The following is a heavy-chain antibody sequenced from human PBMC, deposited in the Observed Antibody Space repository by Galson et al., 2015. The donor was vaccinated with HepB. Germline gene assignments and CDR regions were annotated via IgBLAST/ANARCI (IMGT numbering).Heavy chain of an antibody. D-gene: IGHD3-10*01. J-gene: IGHJ4*02. CDR2: IYTSGST. CDR1: GGSISSYY. Sequence: SETLSLTCTVSGGSISSYYWSWIRQPAGKGLEWIGRIYTSGSTNYNPSLKSRVTMSVDTSKNQFSLKLSSVTAADTAVYYCARGGEGFGEPTFDYWGQGTLVTVSS. CDR3: ARGGEGFGEPTFDY. V-gene: IGHV4-4*07.